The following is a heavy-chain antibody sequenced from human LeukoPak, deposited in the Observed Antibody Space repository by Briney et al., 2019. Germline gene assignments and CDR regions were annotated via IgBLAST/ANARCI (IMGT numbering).Heavy chain of an antibody. V-gene: IGHV4-38-2*02. D-gene: IGHD2-21*01. Sequence: KPSETLSLTCTVSGYSISSGYYWGWIRQPPGQGLEWIGSIYHSGSTYYNLSLKSRVTMSLDTSNNQFSLRLSSVTAADTAVYYCARERTMVGGADIWGQGAKVTVSS. CDR2: IYHSGST. CDR1: GYSISSGYY. CDR3: ARERTMVGGADI. J-gene: IGHJ3*02.